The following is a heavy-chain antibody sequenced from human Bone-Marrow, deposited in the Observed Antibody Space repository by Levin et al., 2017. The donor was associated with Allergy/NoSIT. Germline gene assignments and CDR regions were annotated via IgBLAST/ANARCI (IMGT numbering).Heavy chain of an antibody. J-gene: IGHJ4*02. Sequence: ASVKVSCKASGYTFTAFSLHWVRQAPGQRPEWVGWINAGNGKTKYSQNFQDRVTFTTDSSASTAYMELRSLSSEDTAIYFCARGPHHPTWGQGTLVTVSS. D-gene: IGHD1-26*01. CDR3: ARGPHHPT. CDR1: GYTFTAFS. V-gene: IGHV1-3*01. CDR2: INAGNGKT.